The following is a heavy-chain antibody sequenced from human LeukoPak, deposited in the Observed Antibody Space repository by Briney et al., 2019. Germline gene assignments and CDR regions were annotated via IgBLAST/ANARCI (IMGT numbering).Heavy chain of an antibody. CDR2: INTDGTVT. CDR1: GFTFSKYW. J-gene: IGHJ4*02. D-gene: IGHD6-19*01. V-gene: IGHV3-74*01. Sequence: PGGSLRLSWPASGFTFSKYWMLWVRQAPGKGLESVSRINTDGTVTTYADSVKGRFTVSRDNADNTMFLQMNSVRDVDTAVYYCATKQWLAPPPDSWGQGTPVTVSS. CDR3: ATKQWLAPPPDS.